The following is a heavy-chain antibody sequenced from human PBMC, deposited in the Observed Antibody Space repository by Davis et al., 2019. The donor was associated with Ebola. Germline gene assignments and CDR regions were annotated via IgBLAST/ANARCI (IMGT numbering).Heavy chain of an antibody. J-gene: IGHJ4*02. CDR2: IRSKAYGGTT. D-gene: IGHD4-23*01. V-gene: IGHV3-49*04. CDR3: SRDYGGAGDY. Sequence: GGSLRLSCPASGFTFGDYAMSWVRQAPGKGLEWVGFIRSKAYGGTTEYAASVKGRFTTSRDDSKSIAYLQMDSLKTEDTAVYYCSRDYGGAGDYWGQGTLVTVSS. CDR1: GFTFGDYA.